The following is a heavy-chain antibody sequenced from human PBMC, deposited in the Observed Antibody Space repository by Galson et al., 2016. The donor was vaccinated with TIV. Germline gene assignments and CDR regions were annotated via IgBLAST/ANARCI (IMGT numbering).Heavy chain of an antibody. CDR3: ARAAPDQHFDY. J-gene: IGHJ4*02. CDR2: GGDT. Sequence: GGDTNYTQKFQGRVIMTRDMSTTTVYMELSSLRSEDTAIYFCARAAPDQHFDYWGQGSLVTVSS. V-gene: IGHV1-46*01.